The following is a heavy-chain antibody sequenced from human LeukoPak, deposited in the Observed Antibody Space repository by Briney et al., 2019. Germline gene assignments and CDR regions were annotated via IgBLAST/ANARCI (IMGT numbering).Heavy chain of an antibody. V-gene: IGHV3-21*01. CDR2: ISSRGKYT. D-gene: IGHD1-26*01. CDR1: GFTFNVYT. Sequence: GGSLRLSCAASGFTFNVYTMNWVRQAPGKGLEGVSSISSRGKYTYYADSVKGRFAISRDNANNSLYLQMNSLRADDTSVYYCASAYSGRFQWGRGTLVTVSS. J-gene: IGHJ4*02. CDR3: ASAYSGRFQ.